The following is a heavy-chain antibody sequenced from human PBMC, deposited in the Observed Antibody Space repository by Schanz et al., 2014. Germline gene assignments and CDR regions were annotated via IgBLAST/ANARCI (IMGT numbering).Heavy chain of an antibody. Sequence: EVQLVESGGGLVQPGGSLRLSCAASGFTFNNYDMNWVRLVPGKGLECVSGISGGGGSAYCADSVKGRFTISRDNSKNTLYLQMSSLRAEDTAVYYCAKVWGSDYFYPFDYWGQGTLVTVSS. J-gene: IGHJ4*02. V-gene: IGHV3-23*04. D-gene: IGHD3-22*01. CDR3: AKVWGSDYFYPFDY. CDR2: ISGGGGSA. CDR1: GFTFNNYD.